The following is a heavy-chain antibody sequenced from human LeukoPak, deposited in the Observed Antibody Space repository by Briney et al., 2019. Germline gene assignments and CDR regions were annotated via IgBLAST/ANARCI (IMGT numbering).Heavy chain of an antibody. CDR2: IWYDGSNK. V-gene: IGHV3-30*02. J-gene: IGHJ6*03. Sequence: GGSLRLSCAASGFTFSSYGMHWVRQAPGKGLEWVAVIWYDGSNKYYADSVKGRFAISRDNSKNMLFLQMNRLRAEDTAVYYCAKDQYDVVVVSAATYNRKYYYYMDVWGKGTTVSVSS. CDR3: AKDQYDVVVVSAATYNRKYYYYMDV. D-gene: IGHD2-2*01. CDR1: GFTFSSYG.